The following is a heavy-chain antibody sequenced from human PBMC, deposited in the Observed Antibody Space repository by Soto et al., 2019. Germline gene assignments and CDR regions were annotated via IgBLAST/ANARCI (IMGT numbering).Heavy chain of an antibody. CDR3: ARESEDLTSNFDY. CDR2: ISSTTNYI. CDR1: GFTFTRYS. V-gene: IGHV3-21*06. J-gene: IGHJ4*02. Sequence: EVQLVESGGGLVKPGGSLRLSCAASGFTFTRYSMNWVRQAPGKGLECVSSISSTTNYIYYGDSMKGRFTISRAHAKNSLYLEMHSLRAEDTAVYYCARESEDLTSNFDYWGQGPLVTVSS.